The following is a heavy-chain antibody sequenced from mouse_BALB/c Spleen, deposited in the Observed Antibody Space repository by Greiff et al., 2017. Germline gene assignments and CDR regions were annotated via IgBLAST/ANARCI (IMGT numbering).Heavy chain of an antibody. Sequence: VQLQQSGAELVKPGASVKLSCTASGFNIKDTYMHWVKQRPEQGLEWIGRIDPANGNTKYDPKFQGKATITADTSSNTAYLQLSSLTSEDTAVYYCATSTMITSAMDYGGQGTSVTVSS. D-gene: IGHD2-4*01. CDR2: IDPANGNT. V-gene: IGHV14-3*02. CDR1: GFNIKDTY. CDR3: ATSTMITSAMDY. J-gene: IGHJ4*01.